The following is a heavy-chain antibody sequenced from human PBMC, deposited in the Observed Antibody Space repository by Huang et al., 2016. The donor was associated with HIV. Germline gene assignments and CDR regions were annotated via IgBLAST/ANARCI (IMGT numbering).Heavy chain of an antibody. CDR3: ARLLVYSINWFDP. CDR1: GGSISSSTYY. J-gene: IGHJ5*02. D-gene: IGHD4-4*01. V-gene: IGHV4-39*01. Sequence: QLQLQESGPGLVKPSETLSLTCTVSGGSISSSTYYWGWIRQPPGKGLEWIGTIYYSGNTYYNPSLKSRVTISADTSKNQFFLRLTSVTAADTAVYYCARLLVYSINWFDPWGQGTLVTVSS. CDR2: IYYSGNT.